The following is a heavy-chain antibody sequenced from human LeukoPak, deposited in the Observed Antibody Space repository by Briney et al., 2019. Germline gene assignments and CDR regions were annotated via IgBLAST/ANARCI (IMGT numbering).Heavy chain of an antibody. CDR2: IIPI. Sequence: GASVKVSCKASGGIISSYSINWVRQAPGQGLEWMGGIIPIAQKFQGRVTITADKSTSTAYMELSRLRSDDTAVYYCSRGEPRGWNDVWVGAFDIWGQGTMVTVSS. D-gene: IGHD1-1*01. CDR3: SRGEPRGWNDVWVGAFDI. CDR1: GGIISSYS. V-gene: IGHV1-69*06. J-gene: IGHJ3*02.